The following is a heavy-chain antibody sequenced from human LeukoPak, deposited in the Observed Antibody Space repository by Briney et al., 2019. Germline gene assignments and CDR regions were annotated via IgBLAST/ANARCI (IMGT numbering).Heavy chain of an antibody. CDR1: GEFISRYY. CDR2: INNSGVT. D-gene: IGHD5-24*01. V-gene: IGHV4-4*09. CDR3: ARINFAYAFDI. J-gene: IGHJ3*02. Sequence: SETLSLPCSVSGEFISRYYWNWIRQTPGKGLEWIGYINNSGVTKYNPSFKSRVTTSLDTSKNHVSLKVTSMTAADTAVYFCARINFAYAFDIWGQGTLATVSS.